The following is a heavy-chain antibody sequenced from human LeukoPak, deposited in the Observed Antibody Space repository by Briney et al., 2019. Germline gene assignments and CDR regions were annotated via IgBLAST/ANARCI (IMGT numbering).Heavy chain of an antibody. CDR2: IYYSGST. V-gene: IGHV4-59*12. Sequence: SETLSLTCTVSGGSISSYYWSWIRQPPGKGLEWIGYIYYSGSTNYNPSLKSRVTISVDTSKKQFSLKLSSVTAADTAVYYCAKDSAKKYDDYWGQGTLVTVSS. J-gene: IGHJ4*02. D-gene: IGHD2/OR15-2a*01. CDR3: AKDSAKKYDDY. CDR1: GGSISSYY.